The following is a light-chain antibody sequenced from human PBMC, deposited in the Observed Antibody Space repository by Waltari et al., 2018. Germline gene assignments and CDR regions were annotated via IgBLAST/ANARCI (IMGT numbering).Light chain of an antibody. CDR3: QAWGTGTLRM. V-gene: IGLV4-69*02. J-gene: IGLJ3*02. CDR1: RGHMSYA. CDR2: INSDGSH. Sequence: QPVLTQSPSASASLGASVKLTCPLSRGHMSYAVAWPPPQPEKVPRFLMKINSDGSHTKGLGIPDRFSASTSGAERYLTISSLQSEDEVDYYCQAWGTGTLRMFGGGTKLTVL.